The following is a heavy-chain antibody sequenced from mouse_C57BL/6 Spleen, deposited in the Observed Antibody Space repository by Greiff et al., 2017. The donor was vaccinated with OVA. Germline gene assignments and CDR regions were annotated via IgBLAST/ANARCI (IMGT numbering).Heavy chain of an antibody. CDR3: ARKAIYYYGSSSFDY. CDR1: GYSFTGYY. J-gene: IGHJ2*01. D-gene: IGHD1-1*01. CDR2: INPSTGGT. Sequence: EVMLVESGPELVKPGASVKISCKASGYSFTGYYMNWVKQSPEKSLEWIGEINPSTGGTTYNQKFKAKATLTVDKSSSTAYMQLKSLTSEDSAVYYCARKAIYYYGSSSFDYWGQGTTLTVSS. V-gene: IGHV1-42*01.